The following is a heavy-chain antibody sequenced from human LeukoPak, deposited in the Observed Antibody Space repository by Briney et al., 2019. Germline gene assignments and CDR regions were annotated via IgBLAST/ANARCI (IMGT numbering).Heavy chain of an antibody. CDR1: GLAFSSYS. D-gene: IGHD3-22*01. V-gene: IGHV3-30*04. CDR3: AKSAYYDSSGFYREYYFDY. CDR2: ISYDGSDE. Sequence: GGSLRLSCVASGLAFSSYSMHWVRQAPGKGLEWVGVISYDGSDEYYADSVKGRFTISRDNSKNTLHLQMNSLRAEDTAVYYCAKSAYYDSSGFYREYYFDYWGQGTLVTVSS. J-gene: IGHJ4*02.